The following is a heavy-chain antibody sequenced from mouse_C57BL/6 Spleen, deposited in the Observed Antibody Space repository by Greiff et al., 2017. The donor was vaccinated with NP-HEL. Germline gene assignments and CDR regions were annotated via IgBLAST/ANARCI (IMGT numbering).Heavy chain of an antibody. CDR2: IDPETGGT. V-gene: IGHV1-15*01. Sequence: VKLQESGAELVRPGASVTLSCKASGYTFTDYEMHWVKQTPVHGLEWIGAIDPETGGTAYNQKFKGKAILTADKSSSTAYMELRSLTSEDSAVYYCTPFDYWGQGTTLTVSS. CDR1: GYTFTDYE. J-gene: IGHJ2*01. CDR3: TPFDY.